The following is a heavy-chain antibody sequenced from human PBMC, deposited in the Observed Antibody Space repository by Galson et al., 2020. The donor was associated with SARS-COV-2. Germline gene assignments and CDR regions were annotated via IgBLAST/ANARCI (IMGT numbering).Heavy chain of an antibody. CDR1: GGSVSNGNYY. Sequence: SETLSLTCTVSGGSVSNGNYYWAWIRQPPGKGLEWIGYIYYSGATNYNPSLNTRAKISVDTSKNKFSLNLSSVTAADTAVYYCAAEGGRSQMIHPLIWGPGVLVTVSS. D-gene: IGHD3-16*01. CDR3: AAEGGRSQMIHPLI. CDR2: IYYSGAT. J-gene: IGHJ4*02. V-gene: IGHV4-61*01.